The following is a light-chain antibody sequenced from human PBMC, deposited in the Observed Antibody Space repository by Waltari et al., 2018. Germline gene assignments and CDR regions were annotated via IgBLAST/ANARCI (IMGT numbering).Light chain of an antibody. J-gene: IGKJ2*01. V-gene: IGKV3-11*01. Sequence: EIVLTQSPATLSLSPGERATLSCRASQSVNNSLAWYQQKPGQAPRLLIYDASNRATGIPARFSGSGSGTDFTLTISSLEPEDFAVYYCQQRSNWPRTFGQGSKLEIK. CDR2: DAS. CDR1: QSVNNS. CDR3: QQRSNWPRT.